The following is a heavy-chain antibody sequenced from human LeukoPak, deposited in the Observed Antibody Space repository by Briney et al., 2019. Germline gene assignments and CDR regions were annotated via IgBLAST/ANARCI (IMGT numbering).Heavy chain of an antibody. Sequence: PSETLSLTCTVSGGSISSYYWSWIRQPPGKGLEWIGYIYYSGSTSYNPSLKSRVTISVDTSKNQFSLKLSSVTAADTAVYYCARQGNGYNSPLGYWGQGTLVTVSS. CDR1: GGSISSYY. J-gene: IGHJ4*02. CDR3: ARQGNGYNSPLGY. V-gene: IGHV4-59*08. D-gene: IGHD5-24*01. CDR2: IYYSGST.